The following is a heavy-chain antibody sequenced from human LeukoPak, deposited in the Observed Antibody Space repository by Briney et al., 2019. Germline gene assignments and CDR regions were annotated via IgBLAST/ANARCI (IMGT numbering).Heavy chain of an antibody. D-gene: IGHD2-21*01. CDR2: IIPIFGTA. Sequence: GASVKVSCKASGGTFISYAIGWVRQAPGQGLEWMGGIIPIFGTANYAQKFQGRVTITADKSTSTAYMELSSLRSEDTAVYYCARAGGLQGGYYYYYGMDVWGKGTTVTVSS. CDR3: ARAGGLQGGYYYYYGMDV. CDR1: GGTFISYA. J-gene: IGHJ6*04. V-gene: IGHV1-69*06.